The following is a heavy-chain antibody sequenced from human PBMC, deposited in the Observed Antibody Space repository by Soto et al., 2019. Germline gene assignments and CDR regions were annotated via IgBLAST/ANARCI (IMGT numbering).Heavy chain of an antibody. V-gene: IGHV4-59*01. J-gene: IGHJ4*02. CDR1: CGSISNYD. CDR2: IYYSGST. Sequence: SQTLSLTCAVFCGSISNYDCSWIRQKPGKGLEWIGYIYYSGSTNYNPSLKSRVTISVDTSKNQFSLKLSSVTAADTAVYYCARAPQGNYGYPSYFDYWGQGTLVTVSS. CDR3: ARAPQGNYGYPSYFDY. D-gene: IGHD3-10*01.